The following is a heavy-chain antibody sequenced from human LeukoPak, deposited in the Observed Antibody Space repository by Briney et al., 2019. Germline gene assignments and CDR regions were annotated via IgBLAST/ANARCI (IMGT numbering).Heavy chain of an antibody. CDR3: ATYYDSSYGY. J-gene: IGHJ4*02. CDR1: GFTFSSYA. Sequence: GGSLRLSCAASGFTFSSYAMHWVRQAPGKGLEYVSAISTDGGSTYYANSVKGRFTISRDNSKNTPYLQMGGLRAEDMAVYYCATYYDSSYGYWGQGTLVTVSS. V-gene: IGHV3-64*01. CDR2: ISTDGGST. D-gene: IGHD3-22*01.